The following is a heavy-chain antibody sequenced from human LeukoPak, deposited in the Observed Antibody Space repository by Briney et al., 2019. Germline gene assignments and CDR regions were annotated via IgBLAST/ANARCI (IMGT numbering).Heavy chain of an antibody. CDR3: ARVPYWNYLWFDR. CDR1: GFTFSSTA. CDR2: ISGGGGST. V-gene: IGHV3-23*01. J-gene: IGHJ5*02. Sequence: GGSLCLSCAASGFTFSSTAVTWARQAPGEGLEWVSSISGGGGSTYYADSVKGRFTISRDNSKNTLYLQMNSLRAEDTAVYYCARVPYWNYLWFDRWGKGTLVTVSS. D-gene: IGHD1-7*01.